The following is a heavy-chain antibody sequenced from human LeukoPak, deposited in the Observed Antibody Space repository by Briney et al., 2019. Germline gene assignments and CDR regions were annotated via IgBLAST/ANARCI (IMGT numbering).Heavy chain of an antibody. CDR3: ARVRGSGSSKPPFDY. D-gene: IGHD3-10*01. CDR2: INPKSGGT. Sequence: ASVKVSCKTSGYTFTGYYMHWVRQAPGQGLEWMGRINPKSGGTDYAQKFQGRVTMTRDTSISTAYMELSRLRSDDTAVYYCARVRGSGSSKPPFDYWGQGTLVTVSS. CDR1: GYTFTGYY. V-gene: IGHV1-2*06. J-gene: IGHJ4*02.